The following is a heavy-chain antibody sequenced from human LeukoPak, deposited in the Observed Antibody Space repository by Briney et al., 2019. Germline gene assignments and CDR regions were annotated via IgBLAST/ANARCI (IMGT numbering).Heavy chain of an antibody. V-gene: IGHV3-21*01. Sequence: GGSLRLSCAASGFTFSSYSMNWVRQAPGKGLEWVSSISSSSSYIYYADSVKGRFTISRDNAKNSLYLQMNSLRAEDTAVYYCARDIAAAGTFDYWGQGTLVTVSS. J-gene: IGHJ4*02. CDR3: ARDIAAAGTFDY. CDR2: ISSSSSYI. D-gene: IGHD6-13*01. CDR1: GFTFSSYS.